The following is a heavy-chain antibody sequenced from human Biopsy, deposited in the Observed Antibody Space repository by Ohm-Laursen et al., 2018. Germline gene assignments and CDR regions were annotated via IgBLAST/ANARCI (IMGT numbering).Heavy chain of an antibody. CDR2: LAFSSGRT. CDR3: AKYQLPATATSILDY. Sequence: GSLRLSCTASGFDFRNYDLTWTRQAPGKGLEWVASLAFSSGRTYYADSVKGRFTISRDDSQNTLYLQMDSLRVADTAVYHCAKYQLPATATSILDYWGQGALVTVSS. J-gene: IGHJ4*02. V-gene: IGHV3-23*01. D-gene: IGHD4-17*01. CDR1: GFDFRNYD.